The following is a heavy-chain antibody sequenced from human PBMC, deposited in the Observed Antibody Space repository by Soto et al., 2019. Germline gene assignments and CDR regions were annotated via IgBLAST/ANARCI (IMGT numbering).Heavy chain of an antibody. J-gene: IGHJ4*02. CDR3: ARFSGGDGYNYGFDY. V-gene: IGHV4-59*01. D-gene: IGHD5-12*01. CDR2: IYYSGST. CDR1: GGSISSYY. Sequence: SETLSLTCTVSGGSISSYYWSWVRQPPGKGLEWIGYIYYSGSTNYNPSLKSRVTISVDTSKNQFSLKLSSVTAADTAVYYCARFSGGDGYNYGFDYWGQGTLVTVSS.